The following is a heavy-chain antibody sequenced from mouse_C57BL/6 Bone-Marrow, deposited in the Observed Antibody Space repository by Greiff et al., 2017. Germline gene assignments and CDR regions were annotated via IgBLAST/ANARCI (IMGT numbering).Heavy chain of an antibody. CDR1: GYAFSSYW. CDR3: ARWYYYGFDY. V-gene: IGHV1-80*01. D-gene: IGHD1-1*01. CDR2: LYPGDGDT. Sequence: QVQLQQSGAELVKPGASVKISCKASGYAFSSYWMNWVKQRPGKGLEWIGQLYPGDGDTNYNGKFKGKAILTADKSSSTAYMQLSSLTSEDSAVYFGARWYYYGFDYWGQGTTLTVSS. J-gene: IGHJ2*01.